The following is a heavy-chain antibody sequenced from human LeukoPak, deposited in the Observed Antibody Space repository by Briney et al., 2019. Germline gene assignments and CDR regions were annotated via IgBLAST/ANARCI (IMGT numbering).Heavy chain of an antibody. CDR1: GFTFSSYG. CDR3: GGEMFDY. Sequence: PGGSLRLSCAASGFTFSSYGMHWVRQAPGKGLEWVAVISYDGSNKYYADSVKGRFTISRDNSKNTLYLQMNSLRAEDTAVYYCGGEMFDYWGQGTLVTASS. CDR2: ISYDGSNK. V-gene: IGHV3-30*03. J-gene: IGHJ4*02. D-gene: IGHD2-21*01.